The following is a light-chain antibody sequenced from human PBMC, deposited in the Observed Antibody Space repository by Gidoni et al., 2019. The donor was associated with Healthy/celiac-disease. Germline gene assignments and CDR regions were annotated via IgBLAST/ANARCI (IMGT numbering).Light chain of an antibody. CDR3: QQYYSTPPPWT. CDR2: WAS. Sequence: DIVMTQPPDSLAVSLGERATINCKSSQSVLYSSNNKNYLAWYQRKPGQPPKLLIYWASTRESGVPDRFSGSGSGTDFTLTISSLQAEDVAVYYCQQYYSTPPPWTFGQGTKVEIK. V-gene: IGKV4-1*01. J-gene: IGKJ1*01. CDR1: QSVLYSSNNKNY.